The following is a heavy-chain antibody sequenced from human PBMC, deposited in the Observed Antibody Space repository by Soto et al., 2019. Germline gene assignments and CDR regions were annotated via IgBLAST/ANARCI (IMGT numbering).Heavy chain of an antibody. CDR3: AKDGVSIGYGAYRTYFDY. Sequence: GGSLRLSCASSGFTFSSHAMHWARQAPGKGLEWVAVISYDGSNKYYADSVKGRFTISRDNAKNSLYLQMNSLRAEDTALYYCAKDGVSIGYGAYRTYFDYWGQGTLVTVSS. J-gene: IGHJ4*02. CDR2: ISYDGSNK. D-gene: IGHD4-17*01. V-gene: IGHV3-30-3*01. CDR1: GFTFSSHA.